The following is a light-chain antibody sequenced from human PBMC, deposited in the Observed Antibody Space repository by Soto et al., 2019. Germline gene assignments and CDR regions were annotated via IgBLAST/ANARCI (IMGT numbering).Light chain of an antibody. CDR1: QGISSY. CDR2: AAS. V-gene: IGKV1-39*01. Sequence: IQLTQSPSSLLASVGDRVTVTCRASQGISSYLAWYQQTQGQAPKILIFAASTLQSGVPPRFRGSGSGPDFTLPLSSLQPEDFKTYYCQQSYSSPPTFGQGTKVDIK. CDR3: QQSYSSPPT. J-gene: IGKJ1*01.